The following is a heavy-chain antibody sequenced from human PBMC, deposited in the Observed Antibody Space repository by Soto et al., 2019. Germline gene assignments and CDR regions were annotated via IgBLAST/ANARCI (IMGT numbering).Heavy chain of an antibody. Sequence: QVQLQESGPGLVKPSGTLSLTCAVSGYSISSDKWWSWDRQPPGKGLEWSGEVYHSGNTNYNPSLKSRVIISVDKSKNQFSLKLSSVTDADTAMYYCARGERQQQRDYWGQGTLVTVSS. V-gene: IGHV4-4*02. CDR2: VYHSGNT. CDR3: ARGERQQQRDY. D-gene: IGHD6-13*01. CDR1: GYSISSDKW. J-gene: IGHJ4*02.